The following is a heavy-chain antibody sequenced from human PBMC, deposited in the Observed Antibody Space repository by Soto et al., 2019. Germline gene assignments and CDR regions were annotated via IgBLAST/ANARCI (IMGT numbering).Heavy chain of an antibody. CDR1: GFALSTSGMC. J-gene: IGHJ4*02. CDR3: ARIPAVGIAAAGTVGFAY. CDR2: IDWDDDK. Sequence: SGPTLVNPTQTLTLTCTFSGFALSTSGMCVSWIRQPPGKALEWLARIDWDDDKYYSTSLKTRLTISKDTSKNQVVLTMTNMDPVDTATYYCARIPAVGIAAAGTVGFAYWVQGTLVTVSS. V-gene: IGHV2-70*11. D-gene: IGHD6-13*01.